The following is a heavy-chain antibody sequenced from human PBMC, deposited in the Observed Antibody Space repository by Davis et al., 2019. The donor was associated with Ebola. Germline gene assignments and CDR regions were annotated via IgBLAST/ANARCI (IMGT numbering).Heavy chain of an antibody. CDR1: GFTFSDYY. V-gene: IGHV3-11*04. CDR2: ISSSGSTI. J-gene: IGHJ6*03. D-gene: IGHD3-3*01. CDR3: ARDATIFDARDYYYYYMDV. Sequence: PGGSLRLSCAASGFTFSDYYMSWIRQAPGQGLEWVSYISSSGSTIYYADSVKGRLTISRDNAKNSLYLQMNSLRAEDTAVYYCARDATIFDARDYYYYYMDVWGKGTTVTVSS.